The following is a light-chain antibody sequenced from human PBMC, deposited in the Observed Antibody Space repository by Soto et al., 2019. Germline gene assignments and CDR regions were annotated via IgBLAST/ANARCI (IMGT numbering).Light chain of an antibody. CDR3: QQYGSSRLT. Sequence: EIVLTQSPGTLSLSPGERATLSCRARQSVSSISLAWYQQKPGQAPRLLIYGASSRATGIPDRFSGSGSGTDLTLIISRLEPEDFAVYYCQQYGSSRLTFGGGTKVEIK. J-gene: IGKJ4*01. CDR2: GAS. CDR1: QSVSSIS. V-gene: IGKV3-20*01.